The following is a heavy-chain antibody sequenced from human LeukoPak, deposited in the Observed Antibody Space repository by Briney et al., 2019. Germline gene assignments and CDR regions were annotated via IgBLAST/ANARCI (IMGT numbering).Heavy chain of an antibody. CDR3: AKCSSGNCYQSDDH. V-gene: IGHV3-21*01. CDR2: ISSGSRYI. CDR1: GFTFSAYS. D-gene: IGHD2-15*01. Sequence: GGSLRLSCAASGFTFSAYSMNWVRQAPGKGLEWVSSISSGSRYIYYADSVKGRFAISRDNAKDSLYLQMNSLRAEDTAVYYCAKCSSGNCYQSDDHWGQGTLVTVSP. J-gene: IGHJ5*02.